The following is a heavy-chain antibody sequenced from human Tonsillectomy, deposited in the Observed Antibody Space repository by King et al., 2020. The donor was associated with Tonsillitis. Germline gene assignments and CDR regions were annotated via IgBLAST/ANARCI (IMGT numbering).Heavy chain of an antibody. CDR3: ARGGDYGDYRGSFDY. J-gene: IGHJ4*02. CDR1: GYTFTSYY. V-gene: IGHV1-46*01. CDR2: INSTSGST. D-gene: IGHD4-17*01. Sequence: QLVQSGTEVKKPGASVKVSCKASGYTFTSYYMHWVRQAPGQGLEWMGIINSTSGSTSYAQKFQGRVTMTRDTSTSTVYMELSSLRSEDTAVYYCARGGDYGDYRGSFDYWGQGTLVTVSS.